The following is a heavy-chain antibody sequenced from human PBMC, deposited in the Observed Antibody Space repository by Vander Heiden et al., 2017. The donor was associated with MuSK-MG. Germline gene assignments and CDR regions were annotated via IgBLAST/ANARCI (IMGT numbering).Heavy chain of an antibody. V-gene: IGHV4-38-2*02. CDR3: ATGPRGEIAHFDD. CDR2: IYHSGRT. CDR1: GYSISSGYY. D-gene: IGHD3-16*01. J-gene: IGHJ4*02. Sequence: QVQLQESGPGLVKPSETLSLTCTVSGYSISSGYYWGWIRQPPGKGLEWIGSIYHSGRTYDNPALKSRVTISVDTAKNQFSLKVRSVTAADTAVYYYATGPRGEIAHFDDGSQGTIVTVSS.